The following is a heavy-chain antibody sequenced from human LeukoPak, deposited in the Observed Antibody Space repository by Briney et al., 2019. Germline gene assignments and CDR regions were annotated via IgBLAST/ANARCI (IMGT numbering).Heavy chain of an antibody. CDR2: ISAYNGNT. CDR1: GYTFTSYG. CDR3: ARVPITMVRGVITPYYYYMDV. D-gene: IGHD3-10*01. Sequence: ASVKVSCKASGYTFTSYGISWVRQAPGQGLEWMGWISAYNGNTNYAQKLQGRVTMTTDTSTSTAYMELRSLGSDDSAVYYCARVPITMVRGVITPYYYYMDVWGKGTTVTVSS. V-gene: IGHV1-18*01. J-gene: IGHJ6*03.